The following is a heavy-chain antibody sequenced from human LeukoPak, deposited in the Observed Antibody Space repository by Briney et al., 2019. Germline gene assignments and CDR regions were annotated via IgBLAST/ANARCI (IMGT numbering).Heavy chain of an antibody. CDR3: ARPGLYYPGSGSLDY. D-gene: IGHD3-10*01. J-gene: IGHJ4*02. CDR2: IYYTGST. CDR1: GDSFTSGGYY. Sequence: SQTLSLTCTVSGDSFTSGGYYWNWIRQHPGKGLEWIGYIYYTGSTNYNPSLKSRINISADPSKNQFSLKLKSVTGADTAIHYCARPGLYYPGSGSLDYWGQGALVTVSA. V-gene: IGHV4-31*03.